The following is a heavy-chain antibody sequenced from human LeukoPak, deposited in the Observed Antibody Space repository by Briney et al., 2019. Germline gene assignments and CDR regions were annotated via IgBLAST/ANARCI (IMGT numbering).Heavy chain of an antibody. J-gene: IGHJ3*02. Sequence: GGSLSLSCAASGFSFSNYAMSWVRQAPGKGLEWVSSISASGDTTYYADAVKGRFSISRDNSKNSLYLQMSSLRAEDTAKYFCAKDREVGSTPDAFHIWGQGAVVTVCS. D-gene: IGHD5/OR15-5a*01. V-gene: IGHV3-23*01. CDR2: ISASGDTT. CDR3: AKDREVGSTPDAFHI. CDR1: GFSFSNYA.